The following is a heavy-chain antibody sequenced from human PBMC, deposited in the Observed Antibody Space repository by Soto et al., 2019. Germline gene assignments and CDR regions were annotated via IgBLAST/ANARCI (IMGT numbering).Heavy chain of an antibody. CDR2: INPNSGGT. Sequence: ASVKVSCTASGYTFTCYYMHWVRHAPGQGLEWMGWINPNSGGTNYAQKFQGRVTMTRDTSISTAYMELSRLRSDDTAVYYCARDYSSSLPSDYWGQGTLVTVSS. CDR1: GYTFTCYY. J-gene: IGHJ4*02. V-gene: IGHV1-2*02. D-gene: IGHD6-6*01. CDR3: ARDYSSSLPSDY.